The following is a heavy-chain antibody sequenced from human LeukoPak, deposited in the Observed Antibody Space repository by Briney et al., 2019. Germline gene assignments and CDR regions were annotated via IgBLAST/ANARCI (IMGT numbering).Heavy chain of an antibody. CDR1: GGSISSGDYY. J-gene: IGHJ4*02. Sequence: SQTLSLTCTVSGGSISSGDYYWSWVRQPPGKGLEWIGYIYYSGSTYYNPSLKSRVTISVDTSKNQFSLKLSSVTAADTAVYYCAREFVAYYDFWSGYYTGYFDYWGQGTLVTVSS. D-gene: IGHD3-3*01. V-gene: IGHV4-30-4*01. CDR2: IYYSGST. CDR3: AREFVAYYDFWSGYYTGYFDY.